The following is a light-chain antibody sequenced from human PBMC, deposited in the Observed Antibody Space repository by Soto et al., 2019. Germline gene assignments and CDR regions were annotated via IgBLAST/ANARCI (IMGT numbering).Light chain of an antibody. J-gene: IGLJ2*01. CDR3: CSYAGSATMI. CDR2: EGS. V-gene: IGLV2-23*01. Sequence: QSALTQPASVSGSPGQSITISCTGNSSDVGSFNLVSWYQQHPGKAPKLMIYEGSKRPSGVSNRFSGSKSGNTASLTISGLQAEDEADYYCSYAGSATMIFGGGTKLTVL. CDR1: SSDVGSFNL.